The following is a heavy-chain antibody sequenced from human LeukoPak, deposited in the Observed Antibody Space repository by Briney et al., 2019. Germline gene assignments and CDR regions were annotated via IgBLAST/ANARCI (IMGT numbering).Heavy chain of an antibody. J-gene: IGHJ4*02. CDR3: ARDVVYDILTGYYSRDYFDY. Sequence: GGSLRLSCAASGFTFSSYWMHRVRQAPGKGLVWDSRINSDGSKTRYADSVKGRFTISRDNAKNTLHLQMNSLIAEDTAVYYCARDVVYDILTGYYSRDYFDYWGQGTLVTVSS. D-gene: IGHD3-9*01. CDR1: GFTFSSYW. CDR2: INSDGSKT. V-gene: IGHV3-74*01.